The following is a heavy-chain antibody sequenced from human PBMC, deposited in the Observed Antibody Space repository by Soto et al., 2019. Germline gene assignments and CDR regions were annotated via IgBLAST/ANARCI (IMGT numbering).Heavy chain of an antibody. D-gene: IGHD6-19*01. CDR2: IWYDGSNK. Sequence: QVQLVESGGGVVQPGRSLRLSCAASGFTFSSYGMHWVRQAPGKGLEWVAVIWYDGSNKYYADSVKGRFTISRDNSNNTLYLQMNSLRAEDTAVYYCARDLRSAFGAGIAVADPGGFDYWGQGTLVTVSA. J-gene: IGHJ4*02. CDR3: ARDLRSAFGAGIAVADPGGFDY. V-gene: IGHV3-33*01. CDR1: GFTFSSYG.